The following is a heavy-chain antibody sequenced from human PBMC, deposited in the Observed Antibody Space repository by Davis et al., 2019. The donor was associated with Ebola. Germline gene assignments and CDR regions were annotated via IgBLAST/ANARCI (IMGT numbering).Heavy chain of an antibody. CDR3: ARVSSSWYEGWFDP. J-gene: IGHJ5*02. CDR2: IIPISGTA. CDR1: GGTFRSYV. Sequence: SVKVSCKASGGTFRSYVISWVRQAPGQGLEWMGEIIPISGTANYAQKFQGRVTITADESTSTAYMELSSLRSEDTAVYYCARVSSSWYEGWFDPWGQGTLVTVSS. V-gene: IGHV1-69*13. D-gene: IGHD6-13*01.